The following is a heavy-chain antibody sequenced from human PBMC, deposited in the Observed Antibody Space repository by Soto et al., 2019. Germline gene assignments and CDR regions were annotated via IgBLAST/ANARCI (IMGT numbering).Heavy chain of an antibody. Sequence: GGSLRLSCAASGFTFSSYSMNWVRQAPGKGLEWVSSISSSGTYIYYADSGKGRFTISRDNAKNSLYLQINSLRPEDTAVYYCARVVVGTVGTDAFDIWGQGTMVTVSS. CDR3: ARVVVGTVGTDAFDI. D-gene: IGHD6-13*01. CDR2: ISSSGTYI. J-gene: IGHJ3*02. V-gene: IGHV3-21*01. CDR1: GFTFSSYS.